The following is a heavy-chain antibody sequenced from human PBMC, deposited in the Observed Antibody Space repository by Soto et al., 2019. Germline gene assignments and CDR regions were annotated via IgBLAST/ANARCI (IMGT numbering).Heavy chain of an antibody. D-gene: IGHD2-21*01. CDR1: GASVSSGTHF. CDR3: ARCFRPYCSTTTCHPADVV. J-gene: IGHJ6*02. V-gene: IGHV4-61*01. CDR2: IHYRGST. Sequence: SETLSLTCTVSGASVSSGTHFWCWIRQPPGKGLEWIGNIHYRGSTSYNPSLRGRVTISLDMSKNQFSLKLSSVTAADTAVYFCARCFRPYCSTTTCHPADVVWGQGTTVTVSS.